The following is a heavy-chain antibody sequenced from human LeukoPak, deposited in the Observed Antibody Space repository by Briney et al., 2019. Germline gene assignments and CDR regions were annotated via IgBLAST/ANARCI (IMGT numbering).Heavy chain of an antibody. Sequence: PSQTLSLTCIVPGCSISSCDYYWSWIRQPPGKGLEWTVYIYYSRSTYYNPSLNSRVTISVDTSKNQFPLKLSSVTAADMAVYYCARELSDFWTGQGNYFDYWGQGTLVTVSS. J-gene: IGHJ4*02. CDR1: GCSISSCDYY. CDR3: ARELSDFWTGQGNYFDY. D-gene: IGHD3-3*01. V-gene: IGHV4-30-4*08. CDR2: IYYSRST.